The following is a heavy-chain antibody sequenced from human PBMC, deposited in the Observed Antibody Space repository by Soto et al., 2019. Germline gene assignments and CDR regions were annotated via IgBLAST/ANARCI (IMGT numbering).Heavy chain of an antibody. Sequence: SETLSLTCTVSGGSISSSSYYWGWIRQPPRKGLEWIGSIYYSGSTYYNPSLKSRVTISVDTSKNQFSLKLSSVTAADTAVYYCGWYCSSTSRIDYYYYYMDVWGKGTTVTVSS. D-gene: IGHD2-2*01. CDR2: IYYSGST. V-gene: IGHV4-39*01. J-gene: IGHJ6*03. CDR3: GWYCSSTSRIDYYYYYMDV. CDR1: GGSISSSSYY.